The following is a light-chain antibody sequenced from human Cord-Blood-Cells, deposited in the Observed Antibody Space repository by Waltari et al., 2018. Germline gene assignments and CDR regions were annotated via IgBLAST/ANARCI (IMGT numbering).Light chain of an antibody. CDR2: SNN. CDR3: AAWDDSLNGPV. J-gene: IGLJ3*02. Sequence: QSVLPHPPSASGTPGQRVTISCSGSSSNIGSNTVNWYQQLPGTAPKLLIYSNNQRPSGVPDRFSGSKSGTSASLAISGLQSADEADYYCAAWDDSLNGPVFGGGTKLTVL. V-gene: IGLV1-44*01. CDR1: SSNIGSNT.